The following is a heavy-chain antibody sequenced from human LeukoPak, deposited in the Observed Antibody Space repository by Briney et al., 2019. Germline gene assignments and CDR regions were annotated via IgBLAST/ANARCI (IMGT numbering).Heavy chain of an antibody. CDR2: ISYDGSNK. D-gene: IGHD6-13*01. V-gene: IGHV3-30*04. J-gene: IGHJ4*02. Sequence: GGSLRLSCAASGFTFSSYAMHWVRQAPGKGLEWVAVISYDGSNKYYADSVKGRSTISRDNSKNTLYLQMNSLRAEDTAVYYCARDLGGQQLVEDCFDYWGQGTLVTVSS. CDR3: ARDLGGQQLVEDCFDY. CDR1: GFTFSSYA.